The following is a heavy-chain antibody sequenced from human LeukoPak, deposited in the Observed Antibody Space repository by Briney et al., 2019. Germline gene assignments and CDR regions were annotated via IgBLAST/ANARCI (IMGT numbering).Heavy chain of an antibody. V-gene: IGHV1-69*05. CDR2: IIPIFGTA. Sequence: SVKVSCKASGGTFSSYAVSWVRQAPGQGLEWMGGIIPIFGTANYAQKFQGRVTITTDESTSTAYMELSSLRSEDTAVYYCARDNPGGPRSYYYYYMDVWGKGTTVTVSS. CDR1: GGTFSSYA. J-gene: IGHJ6*03. D-gene: IGHD1-14*01. CDR3: ARDNPGGPRSYYYYYMDV.